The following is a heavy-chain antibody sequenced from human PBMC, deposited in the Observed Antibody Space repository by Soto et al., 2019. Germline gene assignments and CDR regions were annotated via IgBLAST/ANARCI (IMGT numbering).Heavy chain of an antibody. CDR2: ISYDDTTR. V-gene: IGHV3-30*09. D-gene: IGHD3-3*01. Sequence: GGSLRLSCAASGFTFKDFAMHWIRQAPGGGLEWVAAISYDDTTRFYAESVKGRFAISRDNSKNTLHLQMNSLRLEDTAVYFCVRGFRFTAITHADKWGQGTRVTVSS. CDR3: VRGFRFTAITHADK. J-gene: IGHJ4*02. CDR1: GFTFKDFA.